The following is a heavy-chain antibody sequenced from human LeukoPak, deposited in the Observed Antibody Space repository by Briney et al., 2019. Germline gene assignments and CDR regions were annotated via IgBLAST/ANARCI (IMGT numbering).Heavy chain of an antibody. V-gene: IGHV1-2*02. CDR2: INPNSGGT. Sequence: ASVTVSCKASGYTFTGYYMHWVRQAPGQGLEWMGWINPNSGGTNYAQKFQGRVTMTRDTSISTAYMELSRLRSDDTAVYYCAGDGSTIFGVVTTLYYYMDVWGKGTTVTVS. CDR1: GYTFTGYY. D-gene: IGHD3-3*01. CDR3: AGDGSTIFGVVTTLYYYMDV. J-gene: IGHJ6*03.